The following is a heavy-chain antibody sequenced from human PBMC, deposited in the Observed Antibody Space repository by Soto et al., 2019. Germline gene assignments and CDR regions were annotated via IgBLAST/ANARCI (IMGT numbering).Heavy chain of an antibody. D-gene: IGHD4-4*01. Sequence: GGSLRLSXAASGFTFDDYTMHWVRQAPGKGLEWVSLISWDGSSTYYADSVKGRFTISRDNSKNSLYLQMNSLRTEDTALYYCAKDSRLTVTTPYGMDVWGQGTTVTSP. CDR1: GFTFDDYT. CDR3: AKDSRLTVTTPYGMDV. CDR2: ISWDGSST. V-gene: IGHV3-43*01. J-gene: IGHJ6*02.